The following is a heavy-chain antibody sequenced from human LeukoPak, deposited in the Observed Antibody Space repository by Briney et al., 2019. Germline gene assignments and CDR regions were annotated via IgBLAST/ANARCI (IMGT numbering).Heavy chain of an antibody. CDR2: IIPIFGTA. V-gene: IGHV1-69*05. CDR3: ARGGPRVAYDAFDI. J-gene: IGHJ3*02. CDR1: GGMFSTTA. D-gene: IGHD2-21*01. Sequence: GASVRVSCKASGGMFSTTAINWVRQAPGQGLEWMGGIIPIFGTANYAQKFQGRVTITTDESTSTAYMELSSLRSEDTAVYYCARGGPRVAYDAFDIWGQGTMVTVSS.